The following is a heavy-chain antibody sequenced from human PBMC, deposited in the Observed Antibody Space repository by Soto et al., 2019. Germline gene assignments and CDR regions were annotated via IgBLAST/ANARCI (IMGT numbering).Heavy chain of an antibody. Sequence: GASVKVSCKASGYTFTSYGISWVRQAPGQGLEWMGWISAYNGNTNHAQKLQGRVTMTTDTSTSTAYMELRSLRSDDTAVYYCASSSEGSRTSLWLDYYYYMDVWGKGTTVPVSS. V-gene: IGHV1-18*01. J-gene: IGHJ6*03. D-gene: IGHD2-2*01. CDR2: ISAYNGNT. CDR3: ASSSEGSRTSLWLDYYYYMDV. CDR1: GYTFTSYG.